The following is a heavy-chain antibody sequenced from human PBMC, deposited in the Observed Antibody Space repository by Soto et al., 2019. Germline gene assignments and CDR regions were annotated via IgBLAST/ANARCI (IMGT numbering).Heavy chain of an antibody. D-gene: IGHD6-13*01. V-gene: IGHV1-18*01. CDR1: GFTFSSYG. CDR2: ISAYNGNT. J-gene: IGHJ5*02. Sequence: ASVKVSCKASGFTFSSYGISWVRQAPGQGLEWMGWISAYNGNTNYAQKLQGRVTMTTDTSTSTAYMELRSLRSDDTAVYYCARWSSWYYGDWFDPWGQGTLVTVSS. CDR3: ARWSSWYYGDWFDP.